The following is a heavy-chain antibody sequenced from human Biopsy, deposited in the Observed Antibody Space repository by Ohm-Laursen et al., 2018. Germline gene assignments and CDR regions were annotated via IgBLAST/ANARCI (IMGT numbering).Heavy chain of an antibody. CDR1: GYTFTGYH. V-gene: IGHV1-2*02. D-gene: IGHD3-22*01. CDR2: INAKTGDT. J-gene: IGHJ5*02. Sequence: SSVKVSCKTSGYTFTGYHVHWVRQAPGQGLEWMGWINAKTGDTNYAQKFQGRVTMTRDTSISTAYVDLSSLRSDDTAVYYCTRGGYYYDSLAYYYWFDPWGLGAQVTVSS. CDR3: TRGGYYYDSLAYYYWFDP.